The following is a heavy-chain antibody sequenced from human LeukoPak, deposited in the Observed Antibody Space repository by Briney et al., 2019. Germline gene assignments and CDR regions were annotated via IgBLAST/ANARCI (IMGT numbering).Heavy chain of an antibody. CDR3: ARGFGVVAATISYLYYYMDV. Sequence: ASVKVSCKASGYNFNAYGVSWVRQAPGQGLEWMGWISDSSGNTKLAQRLQGRVTMTTDTSTSTAYMELRSLRSDDTAVYYCARGFGVVAATISYLYYYMDVWGKGTTVTVSS. V-gene: IGHV1-18*01. CDR1: GYNFNAYG. D-gene: IGHD2-15*01. CDR2: ISDSSGNT. J-gene: IGHJ6*03.